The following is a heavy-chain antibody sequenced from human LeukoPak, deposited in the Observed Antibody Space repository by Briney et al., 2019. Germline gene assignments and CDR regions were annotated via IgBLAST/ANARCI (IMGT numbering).Heavy chain of an antibody. CDR2: ISSSGSSI. CDR1: GFTFISYE. Sequence: PGGSLRLSCAASGFTFISYEMNWVRQAPGKGLEWVSYISSSGSSIYYADSVKGRFTISRDNAKNSLYLQMNSLRVEDTAVYYCARENHATFDYWGQGTLVTVSS. CDR3: ARENHATFDY. D-gene: IGHD1-14*01. V-gene: IGHV3-48*03. J-gene: IGHJ4*02.